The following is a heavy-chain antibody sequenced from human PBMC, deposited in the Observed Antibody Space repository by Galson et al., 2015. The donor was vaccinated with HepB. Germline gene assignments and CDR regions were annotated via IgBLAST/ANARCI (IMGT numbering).Heavy chain of an antibody. Sequence: SLRLSCAASGFTFSNYVMHWVRQAPGKGLEWVALISNDGSKKFYSDSVKGRFTISRDNSKNVLYLEMNSLRVEDTALYYCARDTAEYYSDFSERGGFDHWGQGTLVSVSS. CDR3: ARDTAEYYSDFSERGGFDH. D-gene: IGHD3/OR15-3a*01. J-gene: IGHJ4*02. CDR2: ISNDGSKK. CDR1: GFTFSNYV. V-gene: IGHV3-30*03.